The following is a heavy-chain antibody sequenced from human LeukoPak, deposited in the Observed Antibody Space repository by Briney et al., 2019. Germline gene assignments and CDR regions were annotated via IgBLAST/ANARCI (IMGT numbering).Heavy chain of an antibody. CDR1: GFTFSSYA. Sequence: PGGSLRLSCAGSGFTFSSYAMHWVRQAPGKGLEWVANIKQDGSKKSYVDSVKGRFTISRDNAKNSLYLQMNSLRAEDTAIYYCTRVGYIDEGIDYWGQGTLVTVSS. CDR2: IKQDGSKK. D-gene: IGHD5-24*01. J-gene: IGHJ4*02. V-gene: IGHV3-7*04. CDR3: TRVGYIDEGIDY.